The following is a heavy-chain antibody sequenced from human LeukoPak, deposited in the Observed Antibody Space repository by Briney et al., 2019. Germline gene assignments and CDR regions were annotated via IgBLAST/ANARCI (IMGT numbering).Heavy chain of an antibody. CDR2: IYYSGST. V-gene: IGHV4-39*07. CDR1: GFTFSSYE. Sequence: KTGGSLRLSCAASGFTFSSYEMNWIRQPPGKGLEWIGSIYYSGSTYYNPSLKSRVTISVDTSKNQFSLKLSSVTAADTAVYYCARDVLTVTTTLFNWFDPWGQGTLVTVSS. D-gene: IGHD4-17*01. CDR3: ARDVLTVTTTLFNWFDP. J-gene: IGHJ5*02.